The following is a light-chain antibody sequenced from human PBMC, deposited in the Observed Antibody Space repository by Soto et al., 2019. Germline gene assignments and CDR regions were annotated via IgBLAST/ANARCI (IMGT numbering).Light chain of an antibody. J-gene: IGLJ3*02. CDR2: EVT. CDR3: SSYTRQNTRV. V-gene: IGLV2-14*01. CDR1: SSDVGGYNF. Sequence: QSALTQPASVSGSPGQSITIPCTGTSSDVGGYNFVSWYQQHPGKAPKLMIYEVTNRPSGVTSRFSGSKSGNTASLTISGLQTEDEADYFCSSYTRQNTRVFGGGTKLTVL.